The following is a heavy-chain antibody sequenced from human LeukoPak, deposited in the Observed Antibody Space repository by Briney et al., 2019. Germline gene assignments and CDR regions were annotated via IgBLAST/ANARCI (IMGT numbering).Heavy chain of an antibody. CDR1: GFTFSSYS. CDR2: ISDSSSYI. J-gene: IGHJ4*02. V-gene: IGHV3-21*01. Sequence: GGSLRLSCAASGFTFSSYSMNWVRQAPGKGLEWVSSISDSSSYIYYPDSVKGRSTISRDNAKNSLYLQMNSLRAEDTAVYFCARGGTGADFDYWGQETLVTVSS. CDR3: ARGGTGADFDY. D-gene: IGHD3/OR15-3a*01.